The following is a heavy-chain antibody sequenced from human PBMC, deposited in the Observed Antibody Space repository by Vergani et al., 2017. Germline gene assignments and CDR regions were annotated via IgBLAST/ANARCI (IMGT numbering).Heavy chain of an antibody. CDR1: GFTFTSSA. V-gene: IGHV1-58*02. CDR3: ARLSYDTTPYLQGGYDC. D-gene: IGHD3-22*01. Sequence: QLVQSGAEVKKPGASVKVSCKASGFTFTSSAMQWVRQARGQRLEWIGWIVVGSGNTNYAQKFQERVTITRDMSTSTAYMELNSLRAEDTAVYYCARLSYDTTPYLQGGYDCWGQGTLVSVSS. CDR2: IVVGSGNT. J-gene: IGHJ4*02.